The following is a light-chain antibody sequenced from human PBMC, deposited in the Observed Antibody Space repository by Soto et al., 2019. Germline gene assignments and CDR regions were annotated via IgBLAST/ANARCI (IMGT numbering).Light chain of an antibody. J-gene: IGLJ2*01. V-gene: IGLV1-44*01. CDR1: SSNIGSNT. Sequence: QSVLTQPPSASGTPGQRVTISCSGSSSNIGSNTVNWYQQLPGTAPKHLIYSNNQRPSGVPDRFSGSKSGTSASLAISGLQSEDEADYYCAAWDVSLNGVVFGGGTKLTVL. CDR2: SNN. CDR3: AAWDVSLNGVV.